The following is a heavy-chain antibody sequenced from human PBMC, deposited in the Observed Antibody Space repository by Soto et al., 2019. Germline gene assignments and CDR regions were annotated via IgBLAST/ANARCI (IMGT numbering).Heavy chain of an antibody. J-gene: IGHJ4*02. CDR3: ARGGPDLATIGSFDY. CDR1: GYTFTNYY. D-gene: IGHD3-16*01. Sequence: QVQLVQSGAEVKRPGASVKVSCKASGYTFTNYYMHWVRQAPGQGLEWMGVIHYSGATPTYAQKYQGKVTMARDTSTSTVYVELSSLTSEDTAVDYGARGGPDLATIGSFDYWCQGNLVTVSS. V-gene: IGHV1-46*01. CDR2: IHYSGATP.